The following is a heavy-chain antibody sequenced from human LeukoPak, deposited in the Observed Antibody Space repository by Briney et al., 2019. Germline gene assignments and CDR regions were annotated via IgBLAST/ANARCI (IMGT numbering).Heavy chain of an antibody. CDR3: ARVVAIAAAGTDYFDY. V-gene: IGHV4-34*01. Sequence: PSETLSLTCAVYGGSFSGFYWSWIRRPPGKGLEWIGEINHSGSTNYNPSLKSRVTISVDTSKNQFSLKLSSVTAADTAVYYCARVVAIAAAGTDYFDYWGQGTLVTVSS. D-gene: IGHD6-13*01. J-gene: IGHJ4*02. CDR1: GGSFSGFY. CDR2: INHSGST.